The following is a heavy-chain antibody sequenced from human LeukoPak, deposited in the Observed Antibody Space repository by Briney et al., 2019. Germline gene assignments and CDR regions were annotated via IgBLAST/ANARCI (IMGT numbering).Heavy chain of an antibody. Sequence: SETLSLTCAVSGGSISSGGYSWSWIRQPPGTGLEWIGYIYHSGSTYYNPSLKSRVTISVDRSKNRFSLKLSSVTAADTAVYYCASIRLGELLFDYWGQGTLVTVSS. CDR2: IYHSGST. D-gene: IGHD3-16*01. CDR3: ASIRLGELLFDY. CDR1: GGSISSGGYS. J-gene: IGHJ4*02. V-gene: IGHV4-30-2*01.